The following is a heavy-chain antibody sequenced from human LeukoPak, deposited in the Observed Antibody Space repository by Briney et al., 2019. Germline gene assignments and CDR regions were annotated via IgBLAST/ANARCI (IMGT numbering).Heavy chain of an antibody. CDR2: IYSGTT. D-gene: IGHD4/OR15-4a*01. CDR1: VFIDRRNS. J-gene: IGHJ4*02. V-gene: IGHV3-53*01. Sequence: PGGSLRLSCTVSVFIDRRNSMSGVGQAPGRGLEGVLFIYSGTTHYSDSVKGRFTNTRDYPKNTLYLQMNSLRDEDTAGYYCARRAGAYSHPYDYWGQGTLVTVSS. CDR3: ARRAGAYSHPYDY.